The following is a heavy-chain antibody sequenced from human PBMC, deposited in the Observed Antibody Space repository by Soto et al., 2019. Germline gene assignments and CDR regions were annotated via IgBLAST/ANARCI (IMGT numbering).Heavy chain of an antibody. CDR3: STDSYTALTVVRLVN. CDR1: SLTFSTAW. CDR2: IKSKSHGGTT. D-gene: IGHD3-22*01. Sequence: GGSLRLSCAVSSLTFSTAWINWVRQAPGKGLEWVGRIKSKSHGGTTDFAAPVKGRFAISRDDSKSIAHMEMSSLKIEDTAVYYCSTDSYTALTVVRLVNWGRGILVTVSS. J-gene: IGHJ4*01. V-gene: IGHV3-15*07.